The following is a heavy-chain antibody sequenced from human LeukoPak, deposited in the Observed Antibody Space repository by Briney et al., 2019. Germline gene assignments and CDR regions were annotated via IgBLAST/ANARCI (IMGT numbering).Heavy chain of an antibody. CDR2: IHYSGST. Sequence: PSETLSLTCTVSGGSISSSSYYWGWIRQPPGKGLEWVGTIHYSGSTYHNPSLKSRVTISVDTSKNQFSLKLSSVTAADTAAYYCARHYCSSSSCARLGVIDYWGQGILVTVSS. CDR1: GGSISSSSYY. CDR3: ARHYCSSSSCARLGVIDY. J-gene: IGHJ4*02. D-gene: IGHD2-2*01. V-gene: IGHV4-39*01.